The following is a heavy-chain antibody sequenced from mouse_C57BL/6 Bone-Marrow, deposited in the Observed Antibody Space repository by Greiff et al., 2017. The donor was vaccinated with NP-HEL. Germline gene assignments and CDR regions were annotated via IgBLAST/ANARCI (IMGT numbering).Heavy chain of an antibody. J-gene: IGHJ4*01. CDR1: GFNITDYY. Sequence: VQLKQSGAELVKPGASVKLSCTASGFNITDYYMHWVKQRTEQGLEWIGRIDPEDGETKYAPKFQGKATITADTSSNTSYLQLSSLTSEDTAVYYCARGKGKYYYAMDYWGQGTSVTVSS. CDR2: IDPEDGET. CDR3: ARGKGKYYYAMDY. V-gene: IGHV14-2*01. D-gene: IGHD2-1*01.